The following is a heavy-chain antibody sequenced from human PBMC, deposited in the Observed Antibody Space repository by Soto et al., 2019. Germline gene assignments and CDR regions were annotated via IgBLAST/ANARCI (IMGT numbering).Heavy chain of an antibody. Sequence: QVQLVESGGGVVQPGRSLRLSCAASGFTFSTYGMHWVRQAPGKGLEWVAVISHDGSNQYYADSVKGRLTISRDNSKNTLYLQMHSLRAEDTAVYHCASAYRYYGMDVWGQGTTVTVSS. D-gene: IGHD3-16*02. CDR1: GFTFSTYG. J-gene: IGHJ6*02. CDR3: ASAYRYYGMDV. V-gene: IGHV3-30*03. CDR2: ISHDGSNQ.